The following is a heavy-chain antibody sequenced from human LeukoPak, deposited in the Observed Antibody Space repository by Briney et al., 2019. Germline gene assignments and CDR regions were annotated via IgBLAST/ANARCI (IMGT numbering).Heavy chain of an antibody. D-gene: IGHD3-16*01. CDR3: ARDPYSRGRAYYFDY. CDR2: INPSGGST. V-gene: IGHV1-46*01. CDR1: GYTFTGYY. J-gene: IGHJ4*02. Sequence: ASVKVSCKASGYTFTGYYIHWVRQAPGQGLEWMGMINPSGGSTTYAQKFQGRVTMTRDTSTSTVYMELSSLKSEDMAVYYCARDPYSRGRAYYFDYWGQGTLVTVSS.